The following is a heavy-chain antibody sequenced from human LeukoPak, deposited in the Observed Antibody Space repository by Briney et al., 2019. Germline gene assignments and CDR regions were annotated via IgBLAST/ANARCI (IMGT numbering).Heavy chain of an antibody. D-gene: IGHD3-10*02. CDR2: IYYSGGT. Sequence: PSETLSLTCNVSHDSISSAAHFWGWIRQPPGKGMEWLGSIYYSGGTYYNPSLKSRVSISVDTSRDQFSLSLSSATAADTAIYYCVRHLKVGISMYYFDSWGPGTLVTVSS. J-gene: IGHJ4*02. V-gene: IGHV4-39*01. CDR3: VRHLKVGISMYYFDS. CDR1: HDSISSAAHF.